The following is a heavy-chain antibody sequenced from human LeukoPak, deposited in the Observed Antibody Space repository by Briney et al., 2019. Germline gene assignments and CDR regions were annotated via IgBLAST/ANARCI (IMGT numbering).Heavy chain of an antibody. Sequence: PSETLSLTCTVSGDSISRYYWSWLRQPAGKGLECIGRIYPSGTTKYNPSLKSRVTMSVDTSKNQFSLKLSSVTAADTAVYYCARTLVLGVFAWFDPWGQGTLVIVSS. CDR2: IYPSGTT. D-gene: IGHD3-10*01. CDR3: ARTLVLGVFAWFDP. CDR1: GDSISRYY. J-gene: IGHJ5*02. V-gene: IGHV4-4*07.